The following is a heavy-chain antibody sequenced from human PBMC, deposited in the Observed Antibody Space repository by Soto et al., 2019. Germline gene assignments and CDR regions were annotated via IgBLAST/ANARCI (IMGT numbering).Heavy chain of an antibody. J-gene: IGHJ4*02. CDR2: TRNKANSYTT. V-gene: IGHV3-72*01. CDR1: GFTFSDHY. CDR3: ARDLLGRGYYDY. Sequence: HPGGSLRLSCAASGFTFSDHYMDWVRQAPGKGLEWVGRTRNKANSYTTEYAASVKGRFTISRDDSKNSLYLQMNSLKTEDTAVYYCARDLLGRGYYDYWGQGTLVTVSS. D-gene: IGHD2-15*01.